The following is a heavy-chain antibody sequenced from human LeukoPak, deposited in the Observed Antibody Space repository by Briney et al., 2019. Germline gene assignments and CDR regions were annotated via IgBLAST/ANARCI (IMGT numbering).Heavy chain of an antibody. CDR2: IYYSGST. CDR3: AREIGTYCSSTSCYTGSVDP. J-gene: IGHJ5*02. D-gene: IGHD2-2*02. Sequence: SETLSLTCTVSGGSISSYYWSWIRQPPGKGLEWIGYIYYSGSTNYNPSLKSQVTMSVDTSKNQFSLKLSSVTAADTAVYYCAREIGTYCSSTSCYTGSVDPWGQGTLVTVSS. CDR1: GGSISSYY. V-gene: IGHV4-59*12.